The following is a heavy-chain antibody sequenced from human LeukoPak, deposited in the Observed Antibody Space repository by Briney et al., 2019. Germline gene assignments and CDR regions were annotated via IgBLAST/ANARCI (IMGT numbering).Heavy chain of an antibody. V-gene: IGHV4-34*01. Sequence: SETLSLTCAVYGGSFSGYYWSWIRQPPGKGLEWIGEINHSGSTNYNPSLKSRVTISVDTSKNQFSLKLSSVTTADTAVCYCARGGSTIFGVVHYYYWGQGTLVTVSS. CDR2: INHSGST. D-gene: IGHD3-3*01. CDR1: GGSFSGYY. CDR3: ARGGSTIFGVVHYYY. J-gene: IGHJ4*02.